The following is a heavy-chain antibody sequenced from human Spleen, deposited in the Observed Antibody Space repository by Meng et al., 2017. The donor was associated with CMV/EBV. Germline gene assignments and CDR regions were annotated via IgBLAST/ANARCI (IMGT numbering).Heavy chain of an antibody. CDR2: VYYNWAT. D-gene: IGHD3-16*02. J-gene: IGHJ5*01. CDR3: ATAGITIFGGVIDRFDF. CDR1: GRSGGFY. Sequence: GRSGGFYWNWVRQPPGKGLEWIGYVYYNWATNYPPSLKSRVTISMDPSKNQFSLKLNSVTAADTAVYYCATAGITIFGGVIDRFDFWGQGTLVTVSS. V-gene: IGHV4-61*08.